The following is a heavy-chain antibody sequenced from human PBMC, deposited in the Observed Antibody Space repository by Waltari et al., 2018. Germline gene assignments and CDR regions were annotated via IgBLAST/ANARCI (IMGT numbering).Heavy chain of an antibody. CDR2: IDWDNDK. CDR3: AHRLIGSNTWDYGAFDI. J-gene: IGHJ3*02. V-gene: IGHV2-5*02. Sequence: QITLKETGPTLVQPTQTLALTCTFSGFSLTTSGVAVGWIRQPPGKALEWLVHIDWDNDKRYNPSLKSRITIIKDTSKNQVILIMTNTDPVDTGTYFCAHRLIGSNTWDYGAFDIWGQGTVVTVSS. CDR1: GFSLTTSGVA. D-gene: IGHD3-10*01.